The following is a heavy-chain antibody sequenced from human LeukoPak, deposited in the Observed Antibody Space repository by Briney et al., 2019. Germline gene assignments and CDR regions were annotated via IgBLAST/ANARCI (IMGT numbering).Heavy chain of an antibody. CDR1: GYSFTYHY. V-gene: IGHV1-46*01. J-gene: IGHJ4*02. CDR2: INPSDGST. Sequence: ASVKVSCKASGYSFTYHYMHWLRQAPGQGLEWIGIINPSDGSTTYAQKFQGRVTMTRDMSTSTVYMELSSLRSEDTAVYYCARDMSSVLRFLEWSPRHSLDYWGQGTLVTVSS. CDR3: ARDMSSVLRFLEWSPRHSLDY. D-gene: IGHD3-3*01.